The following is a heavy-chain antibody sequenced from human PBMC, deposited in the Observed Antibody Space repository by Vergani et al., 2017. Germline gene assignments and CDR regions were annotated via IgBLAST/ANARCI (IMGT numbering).Heavy chain of an antibody. CDR1: GGTFSSYT. D-gene: IGHD2-15*01. Sequence: QVQLVQSGAEVKKPGSSVKVSCKASGGTFSSYTISWVRQAPGQGLEWMGRIIPILGIANYAQKFQGRVTITAAKSTSTAYMELSSLRSEDTAVYYCARDQCSGGSCYSRLGMDVWGQGTTVTVSS. J-gene: IGHJ6*02. V-gene: IGHV1-69*08. CDR3: ARDQCSGGSCYSRLGMDV. CDR2: IIPILGIA.